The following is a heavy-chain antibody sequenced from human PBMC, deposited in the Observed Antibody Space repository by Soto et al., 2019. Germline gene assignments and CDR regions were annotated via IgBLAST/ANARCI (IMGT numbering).Heavy chain of an antibody. D-gene: IGHD3-22*01. V-gene: IGHV3-33*01. J-gene: IGHJ4*02. Sequence: QVQLVESGGGVVQPGRSLRLSCAASGFTFSSYGMHWVRQAPGKGLEWVAVIWYDGSNKYYADSVKGRFTISRDNSKNTLYLQMNSLRAEDTAVYYCARTYYYDSSGYLFDYWGQGTLVTVSS. CDR3: ARTYYYDSSGYLFDY. CDR2: IWYDGSNK. CDR1: GFTFSSYG.